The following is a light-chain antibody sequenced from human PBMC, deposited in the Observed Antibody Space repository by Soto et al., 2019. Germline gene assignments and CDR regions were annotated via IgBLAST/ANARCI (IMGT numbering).Light chain of an antibody. CDR1: QSVSSSY. Sequence: CRASQSVSSSYLAWYQQKPGQAPRLLIYGASSRATGIPDRFSGSGSGTNFSLTISPLWRELFAVYFFLLYGSSLGQGTKVDIK. J-gene: IGKJ1*01. CDR3: LLYGSS. CDR2: GAS. V-gene: IGKV3-20*01.